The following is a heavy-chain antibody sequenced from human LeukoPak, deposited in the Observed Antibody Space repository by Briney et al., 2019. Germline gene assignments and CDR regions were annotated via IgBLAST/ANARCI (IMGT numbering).Heavy chain of an antibody. V-gene: IGHV1-18*01. CDR1: GYTFTSYG. D-gene: IGHD6-19*01. J-gene: IGHJ4*02. Sequence: ASVKVSCKASGYTFTSYGISWVRQAPGQGLEWMGWISAYNGNTNYAQRLQGRVTMTTDTSTSTAYMELRSLRSDDTAVYYCARELYSSGWYYFDYWGQGTLVTVSS. CDR2: ISAYNGNT. CDR3: ARELYSSGWYYFDY.